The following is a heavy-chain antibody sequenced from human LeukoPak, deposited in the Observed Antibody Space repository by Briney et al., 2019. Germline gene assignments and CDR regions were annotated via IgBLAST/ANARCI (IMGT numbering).Heavy chain of an antibody. V-gene: IGHV4-61*02. Sequence: SETLSLTCTVSGGSISSNNYYWSWIRQPAGKGLEWIGRIYTSGSTNYNPSLKSRVTISVDTSKNQFSLQLTSVTAADTAVYYCADSGGYWGQGTLVTVSS. CDR2: IYTSGST. CDR3: ADSGGY. J-gene: IGHJ4*02. CDR1: GGSISSNNYY. D-gene: IGHD3-10*01.